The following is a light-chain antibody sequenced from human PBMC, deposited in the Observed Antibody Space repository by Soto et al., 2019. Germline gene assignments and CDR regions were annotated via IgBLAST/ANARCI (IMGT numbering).Light chain of an antibody. V-gene: IGLV8-61*01. CDR1: SGSVSTSYY. CDR2: STN. CDR3: VLYMGSGIWV. Sequence: QTVVTQEPSFSVSPGRTVTLTCGLSSGSVSTSYYPSWYQQTPGQAPRMLIFSTNTRPSGVPDRFSGSILGNKAALTITGAQADDESDYYCVLYMGSGIWVFGGGTKLTVL. J-gene: IGLJ3*02.